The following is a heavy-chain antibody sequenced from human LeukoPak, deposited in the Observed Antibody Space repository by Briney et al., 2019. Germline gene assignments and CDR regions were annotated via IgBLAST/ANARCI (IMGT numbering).Heavy chain of an antibody. V-gene: IGHV4-38-2*02. CDR2: IYHSGST. D-gene: IGHD3-16*01. Sequence: PSETLSLTCTVSGYSISSGYYWGWIRQPPGKGLEWIGSIYHSGSTYYNPSLKSRVTISVDTSKNQFSLKLSSVTAADTAVYYCAKLGDGGSFDIWGKGTTVTISS. CDR1: GYSISSGYY. J-gene: IGHJ6*04. CDR3: AKLGDGGSFDI.